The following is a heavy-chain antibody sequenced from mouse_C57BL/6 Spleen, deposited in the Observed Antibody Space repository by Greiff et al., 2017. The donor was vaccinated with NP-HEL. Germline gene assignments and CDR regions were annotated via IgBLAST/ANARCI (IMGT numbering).Heavy chain of an antibody. D-gene: IGHD2-4*01. CDR1: GFTFSNYW. J-gene: IGHJ3*01. Sequence: EVKLMESGGGLVQPGGSMKLSCVASGFTFSNYWMNWVRQSPEKGLEWVAQIRLKSDNYATHYAESVKGRFTISRDDSKSSVYLQMNNLRAEDTGIYHCTGVDYDFAYWGQGTLVTVSA. V-gene: IGHV6-3*01. CDR3: TGVDYDFAY. CDR2: IRLKSDNYAT.